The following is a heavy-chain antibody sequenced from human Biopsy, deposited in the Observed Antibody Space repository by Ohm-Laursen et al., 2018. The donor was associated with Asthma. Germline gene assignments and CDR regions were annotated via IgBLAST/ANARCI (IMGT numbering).Heavy chain of an antibody. J-gene: IGHJ4*02. D-gene: IGHD3-3*01. CDR1: GFAFRSHA. V-gene: IGHV3-30*18. Sequence: SLRLSCAASGFAFRSHAMHWVRQAPGKGLEWVAVVSHDGGVVHYADSMKGRFTISRDNAKSTLYLQMNRLRTDDTAVYFCAKRRGYSDLTDFDHWGQGTLVTVSS. CDR3: AKRRGYSDLTDFDH. CDR2: VSHDGGVV.